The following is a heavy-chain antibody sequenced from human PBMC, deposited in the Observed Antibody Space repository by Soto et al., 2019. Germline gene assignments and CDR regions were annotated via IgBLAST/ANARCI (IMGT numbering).Heavy chain of an antibody. Sequence: PSETLSLTCAFYGWSFSGYYWSWIRQPPGKGLEWIGEINHSGSTNCNPSLKSRVTISVDTSKNQLSLKLSSVTAADTAVYYCARADIVVVPAAMMYFDYWGQGTLVTVSS. CDR1: GWSFSGYY. CDR3: ARADIVVVPAAMMYFDY. V-gene: IGHV4-34*01. J-gene: IGHJ4*02. D-gene: IGHD2-2*01. CDR2: INHSGST.